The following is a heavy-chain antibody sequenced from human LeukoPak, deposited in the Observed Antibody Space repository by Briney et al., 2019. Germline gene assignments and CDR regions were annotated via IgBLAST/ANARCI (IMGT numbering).Heavy chain of an antibody. CDR1: EFTVSRNC. Sequence: GGSLRLSCTASEFTVSRNCMLWVRQAPGKGLEWVSLIFSNGDTHYADSVKGRFTISRDTSKNTVSLQMNSLRVEDTAMYYCTRDQMNYWGQGTLVTVSS. J-gene: IGHJ4*02. V-gene: IGHV3-53*01. CDR2: IFSNGDT. CDR3: TRDQMNY. D-gene: IGHD5-24*01.